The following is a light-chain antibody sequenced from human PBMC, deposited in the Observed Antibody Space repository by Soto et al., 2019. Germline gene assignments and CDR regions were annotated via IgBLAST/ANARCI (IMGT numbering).Light chain of an antibody. V-gene: IGKV3-20*01. J-gene: IGKJ5*01. CDR3: QQYGSSPIT. CDR1: HGVSSGY. CDR2: GAS. Sequence: EIVMTQSPATLSVSPGERATLSCMASHGVSSGYLAWYRQKPGQAPRLLIYGASSRATGIPDRFSGSGSGTDFTLTISRLEPEDFAVYYCQQYGSSPITFGQGTRLEIK.